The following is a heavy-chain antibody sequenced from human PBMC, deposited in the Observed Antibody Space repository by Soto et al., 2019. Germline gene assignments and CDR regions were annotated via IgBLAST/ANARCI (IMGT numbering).Heavy chain of an antibody. CDR3: ATRLGDY. CDR1: EFTFSSYA. CDR2: VSGSGGTT. Sequence: EVQLLESGGGFVQPGGSLRLSCAASEFTFSSYAMSWVRQAPGKGLEWVSTVSGSGGTTYYADSVKGRFTISRDNSMNTLFLQMNSLRAEDTAVYYCATRLGDYWGQGTLVTVSS. J-gene: IGHJ4*02. D-gene: IGHD1-1*01. V-gene: IGHV3-23*01.